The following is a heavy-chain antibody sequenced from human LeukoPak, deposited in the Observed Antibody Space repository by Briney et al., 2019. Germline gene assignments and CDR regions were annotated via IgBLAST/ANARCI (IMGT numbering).Heavy chain of an antibody. CDR1: GFTFSSYW. CDR2: IKQDGSEK. J-gene: IGHJ1*01. V-gene: IGHV3-7*01. Sequence: GGSLRLSCAASGFTFSSYWMTWVRQAPGKGLEWVANIKQDGSEKYYVDSVKGRFTISRDNAKNSLYLQMNSLRAEDTAVYYCARDPPLIAAAGSRYFQHWGQGTLVTVSS. D-gene: IGHD6-13*01. CDR3: ARDPPLIAAAGSRYFQH.